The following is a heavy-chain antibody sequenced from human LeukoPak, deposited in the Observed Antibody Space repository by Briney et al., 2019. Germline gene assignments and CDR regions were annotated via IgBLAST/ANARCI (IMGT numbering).Heavy chain of an antibody. V-gene: IGHV4-34*01. CDR3: ARGRRITMVRGVTSVAYGMDV. D-gene: IGHD3-10*01. CDR1: SGSFSGYY. J-gene: IGHJ6*02. Sequence: SETLSLTCAVYSGSFSGYYWSWIRQPPGKGLEWIGEINYSGSTNYNPSLKSRVTISVDTSKNQFSLKLSSVTAADTAVYYCARGRRITMVRGVTSVAYGMDVWGQGTTVTVSS. CDR2: INYSGST.